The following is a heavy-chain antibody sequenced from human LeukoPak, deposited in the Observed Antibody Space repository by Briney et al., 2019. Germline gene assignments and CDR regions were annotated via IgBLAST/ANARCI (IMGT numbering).Heavy chain of an antibody. J-gene: IGHJ6*02. D-gene: IGHD6-13*01. Sequence: PGGSLRLSCAASGFTASNIYMSSVRHAPGTGLEWVSLIHSGGITPYADSVKGRFTISRDNSKNTLYLQMSSLRAEDTAVYYGVRDRGIASTGGYGMDVWGQGTTVTVSS. CDR1: GFTASNIY. V-gene: IGHV3-53*01. CDR3: VRDRGIASTGGYGMDV. CDR2: IHSGGIT.